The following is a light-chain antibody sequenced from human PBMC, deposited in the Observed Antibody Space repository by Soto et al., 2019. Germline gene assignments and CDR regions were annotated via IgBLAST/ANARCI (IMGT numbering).Light chain of an antibody. J-gene: IGLJ1*01. CDR3: SSYSIRTAYL. CDR2: EVN. CDR1: SSDVGGYDY. Sequence: QSALPQPASVSGSPGQSITISCTGTSSDVGGYDYVSWYQLHPGQAPKLMVFEVNNRPSGVSYRFSGSKSGNTASLTISGLQAEHEPHYFSSSYSIRTAYLFATGIKVTVL. V-gene: IGLV2-14*01.